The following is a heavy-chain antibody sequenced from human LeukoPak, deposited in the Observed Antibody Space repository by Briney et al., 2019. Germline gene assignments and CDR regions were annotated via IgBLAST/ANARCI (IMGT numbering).Heavy chain of an antibody. CDR3: ARRLRLKNPGGDAFDI. V-gene: IGHV4-59*08. CDR1: GGSINNYY. J-gene: IGHJ3*02. CDR2: IYYSGST. Sequence: SETLSLTCSVSGGSINNYYWNWIPQPPGKGLEWIGYIYYSGSTRYNPSLQSRVTMSIGTSKTQFSLKLDSVTAADTAVYYCARRLRLKNPGGDAFDIWGQGTVVTVSS. D-gene: IGHD2/OR15-2a*01.